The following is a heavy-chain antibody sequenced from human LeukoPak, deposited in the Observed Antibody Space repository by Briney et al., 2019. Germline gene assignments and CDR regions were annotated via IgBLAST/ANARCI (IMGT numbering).Heavy chain of an antibody. CDR1: GYTFTIYG. J-gene: IGHJ5*02. CDR2: ISAYNGNT. V-gene: IGHV1-18*01. Sequence: GATVNLSCTASGYTFTIYGISWVRRAPGQGLEWMVWISAYNGNTNYAQKLQGRVTMTTDTSTSTAYMELRSLRSDDTLAYYCARDAATEDIVVVPAAKYNWFDPWGQGTLVTVSS. D-gene: IGHD2-2*01. CDR3: ARDAATEDIVVVPAAKYNWFDP.